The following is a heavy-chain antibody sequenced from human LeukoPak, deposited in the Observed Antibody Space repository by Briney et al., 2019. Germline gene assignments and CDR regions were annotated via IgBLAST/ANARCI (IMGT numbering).Heavy chain of an antibody. CDR2: IYHNGGA. CDR1: GYSINNGYQ. CDR3: ARDPRWLTPDCTSSSCCENYFDP. D-gene: IGHD2-2*01. J-gene: IGHJ5*02. V-gene: IGHV4-38-2*02. Sequence: PSEILSLTCAVSGYSINNGYQWAWIRQSPGRGLGWIGSIYHNGGAPYNPSLRSRVVISVDTSNHQFSLRLNSVTVADTVVYYCARDPRWLTPDCTSSSCCENYFDPWGRGTLVTVSS.